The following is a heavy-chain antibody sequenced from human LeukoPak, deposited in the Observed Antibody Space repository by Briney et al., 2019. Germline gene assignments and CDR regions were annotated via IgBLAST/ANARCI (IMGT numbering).Heavy chain of an antibody. V-gene: IGHV1-2*02. D-gene: IGHD2-2*02. Sequence: RASVKVSCKASGYTFTGYYMHWVRQAPGQGLEWMGWINPNRGGTNYAQKFQGRVTMTGDTSISTAYMELSRLRSDDTAVYYCARDLDIVVVPAAIPRTTFDYWGQGTLVTVSS. CDR2: INPNRGGT. CDR3: ARDLDIVVVPAAIPRTTFDY. CDR1: GYTFTGYY. J-gene: IGHJ4*02.